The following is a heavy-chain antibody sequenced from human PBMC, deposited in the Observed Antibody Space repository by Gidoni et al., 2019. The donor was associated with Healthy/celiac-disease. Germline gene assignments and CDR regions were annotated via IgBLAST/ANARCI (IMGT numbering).Heavy chain of an antibody. V-gene: IGHV1-18*01. Sequence: QVQLVQSGAEVKKPGASVQVSCKASGYTFTSYGISWLRQAPGPGLEWMGWISAYNGNTNYAQKLQGRVTMTTDTSTSTAYMELRSLRSDDTAVYYCARDPINRPPDYYDILTGSWTGYYYGMDVWGQGTTVTVSS. D-gene: IGHD3-9*01. CDR3: ARDPINRPPDYYDILTGSWTGYYYGMDV. CDR2: ISAYNGNT. CDR1: GYTFTSYG. J-gene: IGHJ6*02.